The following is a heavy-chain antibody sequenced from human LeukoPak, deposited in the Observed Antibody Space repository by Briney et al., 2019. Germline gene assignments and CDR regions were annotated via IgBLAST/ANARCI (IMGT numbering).Heavy chain of an antibody. CDR3: ARDPLRSTWSTYYNALDV. V-gene: IGHV1-18*01. Sequence: GASIKVSCKASGYSFTSYAINWVRQAPGQGLEWMGWIGAYNGNTDHAQKFQGRVTMTTDRSTSTAYMELRSLTSDDTAVYYCARDPLRSTWSTYYNALDVWGQGTALTVSS. CDR1: GYSFTSYA. J-gene: IGHJ6*02. CDR2: IGAYNGNT. D-gene: IGHD6-13*01.